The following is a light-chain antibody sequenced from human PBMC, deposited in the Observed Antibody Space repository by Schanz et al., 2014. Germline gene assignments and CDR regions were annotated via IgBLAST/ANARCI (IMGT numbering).Light chain of an antibody. Sequence: SYELTQPPSVSVSPGQTASITCSGDKLGDKYTCWYQQKAGQSPVLVSYQDRKRPSGIPERFSGSNSGNTATLTISETQVMDEADYYCQAWDSSTAVVFGGGTKLTVL. CDR1: KLGDKY. V-gene: IGLV3-1*01. CDR2: QDR. J-gene: IGLJ2*01. CDR3: QAWDSSTAVV.